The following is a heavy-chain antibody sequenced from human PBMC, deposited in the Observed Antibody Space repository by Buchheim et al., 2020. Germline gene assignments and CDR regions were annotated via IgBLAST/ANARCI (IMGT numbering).Heavy chain of an antibody. V-gene: IGHV3-30*18. Sequence: QVQLVESGGGVVQPGRSLRLSCAASGFTLSSYGMHWVRQAPGKGLEWVAVISYDGSNKYYADSVKGRFTISRDNSKNTLYLQMNSLRAEDTAVYYCAKDRFIARVTGGMDVWGQGTT. J-gene: IGHJ6*02. CDR2: ISYDGSNK. CDR1: GFTLSSYG. D-gene: IGHD5-18*01. CDR3: AKDRFIARVTGGMDV.